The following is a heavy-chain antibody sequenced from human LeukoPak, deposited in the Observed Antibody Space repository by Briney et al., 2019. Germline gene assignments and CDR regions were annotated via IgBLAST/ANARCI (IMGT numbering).Heavy chain of an antibody. V-gene: IGHV1-69*05. Sequence: ASVKVSCKASGGTFSSYAISWVRQAPGQGLEWMGRIIPIFGTANYAQKFQGRVTITTDESTSTAYMELSSLRSEDTAVYYCAGDLSPRFGPDAFDIWGQGTMVTVSS. J-gene: IGHJ3*02. CDR2: IIPIFGTA. CDR1: GGTFSSYA. CDR3: AGDLSPRFGPDAFDI. D-gene: IGHD3-10*01.